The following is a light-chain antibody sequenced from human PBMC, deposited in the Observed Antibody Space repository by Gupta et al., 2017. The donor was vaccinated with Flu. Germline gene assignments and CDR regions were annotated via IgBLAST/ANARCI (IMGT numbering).Light chain of an antibody. CDR3: QSYDNTNWI. J-gene: IGLJ2*01. Sequence: NFMPTQPHSVSASPGKTVTISCTRSSGSIASNYVQWYQQRPGSSPTIVIHEADQRPSGVPDRFSGSIDSSSNSASLTISGLKTEDEADYYCQSYDNTNWIFGGGTKLTVL. CDR1: SGSIASNY. V-gene: IGLV6-57*01. CDR2: EAD.